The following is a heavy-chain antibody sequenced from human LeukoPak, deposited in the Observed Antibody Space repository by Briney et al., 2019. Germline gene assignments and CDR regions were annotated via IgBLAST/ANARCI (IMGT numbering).Heavy chain of an antibody. CDR2: IYHSGST. D-gene: IGHD6-19*01. V-gene: IGHV4-30-2*01. J-gene: IGHJ4*02. CDR3: ASAYSSGWRSLDY. CDR1: GGSISRGGYS. Sequence: IPSQTLSLTCAVPGGSISRGGYSWSWIRQPPGKGLEWIGYIYHSGSTYYNPSLKSRVTISVDRSKNQFSLKLSSVTAADTAVYCCASAYSSGWRSLDYWGQGTLVTVSS.